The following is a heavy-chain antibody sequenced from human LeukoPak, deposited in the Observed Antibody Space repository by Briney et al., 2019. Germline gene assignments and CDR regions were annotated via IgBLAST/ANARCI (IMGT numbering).Heavy chain of an antibody. CDR1: AYTFSNYG. J-gene: IGHJ4*02. V-gene: IGHV1-18*01. CDR2: ISIYEVNT. Sequence: GASVTVSCTASAYTFSNYGMCWVRQAPGKGLEWMGRISIYEVNTNYAETVQGRVTITSDTSTSTAYMELRSLRPDDTAVYYCSRDKGIAARTVIDDWGEGTLVTVSS. D-gene: IGHD6-6*01. CDR3: SRDKGIAARTVIDD.